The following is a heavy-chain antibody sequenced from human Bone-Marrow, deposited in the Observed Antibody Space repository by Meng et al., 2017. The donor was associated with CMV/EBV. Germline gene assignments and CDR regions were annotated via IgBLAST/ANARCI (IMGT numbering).Heavy chain of an antibody. J-gene: IGHJ6*02. Sequence: SETLSLTCTVSGGSISSGDCYWSWLRQPPGKGLEWIGYIYYSGSTYYNPSLKSRVTISVDTSKNQFSLKLSSVTAADTAVYYWARETITIFEGDYYYYGMDVWGQGTTVTV. CDR3: ARETITIFEGDYYYYGMDV. D-gene: IGHD3-3*01. V-gene: IGHV4-30-4*08. CDR2: IYYSGST. CDR1: GGSISSGDCY.